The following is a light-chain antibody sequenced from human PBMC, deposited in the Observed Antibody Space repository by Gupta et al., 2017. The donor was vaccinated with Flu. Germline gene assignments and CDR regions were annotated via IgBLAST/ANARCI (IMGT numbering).Light chain of an antibody. CDR3: QQSYSTPFT. V-gene: IGKV1-39*01. Sequence: IQITSSPSSLSASVGDRVTITCRASQNISSYLNWYQQKPGKAPKLLIYAASSLQSGVPSRFSGSGSGTDFTLTISSLQPEDFATYYCQQSYSTPFTFGPGTKVDIK. CDR1: QNISSY. J-gene: IGKJ3*01. CDR2: AAS.